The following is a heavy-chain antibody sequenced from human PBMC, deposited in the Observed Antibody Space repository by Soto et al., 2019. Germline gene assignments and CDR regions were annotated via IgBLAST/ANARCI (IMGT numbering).Heavy chain of an antibody. D-gene: IGHD6-19*01. CDR3: ARDAIAGAGAFDY. V-gene: IGHV1-18*04. CDR1: GYTYFSHG. CDR2: ISAFNAKT. Sequence: QVQLVQSGAEVKKPGASVKVSCTASGYTYFSHGISWVRQAPGQGLEWLGWISAFNAKTNYAPKFQARVTLTTDASTSTAYMELRGLRSDDTAVYFCARDAIAGAGAFDYWGQGALVIVSS. J-gene: IGHJ4*02.